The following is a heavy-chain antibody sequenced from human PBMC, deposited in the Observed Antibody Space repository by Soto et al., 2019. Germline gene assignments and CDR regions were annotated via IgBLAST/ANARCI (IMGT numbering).Heavy chain of an antibody. J-gene: IGHJ4*02. CDR1: GGTSNNYA. CDR3: AKLLGPGSYYDDDY. D-gene: IGHD3-10*01. V-gene: IGHV1-69*01. Sequence: QVQLVQSGAEVKTPGSSVKVSCRATGGTSNNYADTWVRQAPGHGLEWMGGIIAYFGTATYAHKFRGRLTITADDSTRTNYMELRRLTTDDTAIYYCAKLLGPGSYYDDDYWGQGTLVTVSS. CDR2: IIAYFGTA.